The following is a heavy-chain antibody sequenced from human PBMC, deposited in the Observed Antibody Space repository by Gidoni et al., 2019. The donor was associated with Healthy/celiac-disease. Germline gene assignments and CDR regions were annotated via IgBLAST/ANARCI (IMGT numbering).Heavy chain of an antibody. D-gene: IGHD5-12*01. Sequence: QLQLQESCPVLVKPSETLSLTCTVSGGSISSSSYYWGWICQPPGKGLEWIGSIYYRGSTYYNPSLKSRVTISVDTSKNQFSLKLSSVTAADTAVYYCAIAEGSLDIVDTIIFAFDIWGQGTMVTVSS. J-gene: IGHJ3*02. V-gene: IGHV4-39*01. CDR2: IYYRGST. CDR1: GGSISSSSYY. CDR3: AIAEGSLDIVDTIIFAFDI.